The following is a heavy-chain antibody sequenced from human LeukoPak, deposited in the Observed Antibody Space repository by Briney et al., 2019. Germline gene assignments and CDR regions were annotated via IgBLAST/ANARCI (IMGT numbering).Heavy chain of an antibody. Sequence: PGGSLRLSCAASGFTFSSYSMNWVRQAPGKGLEWVSSISSNSTYIYYAYAVKGRFTISRDNAKHSLHLQMNSLRAEDTAVYYCARNRYGSSLDAFDMGGQGTVGTVSA. CDR1: GFTFSSYS. J-gene: IGHJ3*02. CDR2: ISSNSTYI. CDR3: ARNRYGSSLDAFDM. V-gene: IGHV3-21*01. D-gene: IGHD6-13*01.